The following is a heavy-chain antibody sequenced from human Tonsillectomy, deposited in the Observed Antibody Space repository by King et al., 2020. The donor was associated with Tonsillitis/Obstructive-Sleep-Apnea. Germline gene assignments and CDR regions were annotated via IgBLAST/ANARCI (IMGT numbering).Heavy chain of an antibody. CDR1: GFTFSSHA. Sequence: QLVQSGGGVVQPGRSLRLSCAASGFTFSSHAMHWVRQATGKGLEWVAGISYDGSDKNYADSVKGRFTISRDNSKNTLYLQMNSLRPEDTAVYYCARDGASAVTRWFDPWGQGNLVTVSS. CDR3: ARDGASAVTRWFDP. CDR2: ISYDGSDK. V-gene: IGHV3-30*04. D-gene: IGHD6-13*01. J-gene: IGHJ5*02.